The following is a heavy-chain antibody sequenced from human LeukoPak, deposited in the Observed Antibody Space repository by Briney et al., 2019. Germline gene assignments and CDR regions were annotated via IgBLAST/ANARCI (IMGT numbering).Heavy chain of an antibody. CDR1: GFTFSSYE. CDR2: ISTSGSTV. CDR3: ARVPERDYDSWSGYYVWDY. D-gene: IGHD3-3*01. Sequence: GGSLRLSCAASGFTFSSYEMNWVRQAPGEGLEWVSYISTSGSTVNYADSVKGRFTISRDNAKNSLYLQMNSLRVDDTAVYYCARVPERDYDSWSGYYVWDYWGQGTLVTVSP. V-gene: IGHV3-48*03. J-gene: IGHJ4*02.